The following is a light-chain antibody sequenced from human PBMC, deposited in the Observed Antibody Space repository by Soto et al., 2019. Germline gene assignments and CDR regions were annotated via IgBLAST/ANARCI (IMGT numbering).Light chain of an antibody. Sequence: ETVLTQSPGTLPLSPGDIVTLSCRASQSVSSSYLAWYQQRPGQAPRLLIYGASSRATGIPDRFSGSGSGTDFALTISRLEPEDFAVYYCQQYGSSVLVTFGQGTRLEIK. CDR2: GAS. J-gene: IGKJ5*01. CDR1: QSVSSSY. V-gene: IGKV3-20*01. CDR3: QQYGSSVLVT.